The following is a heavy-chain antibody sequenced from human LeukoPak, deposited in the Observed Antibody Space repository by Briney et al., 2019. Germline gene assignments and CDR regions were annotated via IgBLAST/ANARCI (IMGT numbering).Heavy chain of an antibody. CDR2: IYYSGTT. CDR3: ASQTIAVAGRDAFDI. Sequence: SETLSLTCTVSGGSLSNYYWSWIRQPPGEGLEWLGYIYYSGTTNYNPSLRGRVTISVDTSKNQFSLKLSSVTAADTAVYYCASQTIAVAGRDAFDIWGQGTMVTVSS. J-gene: IGHJ3*02. CDR1: GGSLSNYY. V-gene: IGHV4-59*08. D-gene: IGHD6-19*01.